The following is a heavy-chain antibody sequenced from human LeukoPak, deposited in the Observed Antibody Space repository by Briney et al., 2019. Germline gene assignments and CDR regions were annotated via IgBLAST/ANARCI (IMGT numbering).Heavy chain of an antibody. D-gene: IGHD2-15*01. CDR3: ARDRWARYCSGGSCPYWFDP. J-gene: IGHJ5*02. CDR2: INPNSGGT. Sequence: ASVKASCKASGYTFTGYYMHWVRQAPGQGLEWMGWINPNSGGTNYAQKFQGRVTMTRDTSISTAYMELSRLRSDDTAVYYCARDRWARYCSGGSCPYWFDPWGQGTLVTVSS. V-gene: IGHV1-2*02. CDR1: GYTFTGYY.